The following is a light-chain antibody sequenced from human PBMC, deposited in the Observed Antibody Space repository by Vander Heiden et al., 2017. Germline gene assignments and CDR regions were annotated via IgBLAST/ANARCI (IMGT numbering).Light chain of an antibody. CDR2: EDS. Sequence: SYELTQPPSVSVSQGQTARITCSGEALQKKYAYWYQQKSGQAPVLVIYEDSKRPSGIPERFSGSSSGTMANLTISGAQVEDEADYYCYSTDSSGNHRVFGGGTKLTVL. J-gene: IGLJ2*01. CDR1: ALQKKY. V-gene: IGLV3-10*01. CDR3: YSTDSSGNHRV.